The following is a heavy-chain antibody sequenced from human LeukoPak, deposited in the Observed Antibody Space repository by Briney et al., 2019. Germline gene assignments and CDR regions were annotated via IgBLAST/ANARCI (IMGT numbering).Heavy chain of an antibody. Sequence: ASVKVSCKASGYNFVDFYMHWVRQAPGQGLEWMGIINPSGGSTRYAQKYQGRVTMTRDTSTSTVYMELSSLRSEDTAVYYCARGEPGGMVRGVIDYWGQGTLVTVSS. D-gene: IGHD3-10*01. V-gene: IGHV1-46*01. J-gene: IGHJ4*02. CDR3: ARGEPGGMVRGVIDY. CDR1: GYNFVDFY. CDR2: INPSGGST.